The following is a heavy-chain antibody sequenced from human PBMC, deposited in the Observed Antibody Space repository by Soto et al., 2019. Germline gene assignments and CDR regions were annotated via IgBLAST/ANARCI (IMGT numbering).Heavy chain of an antibody. CDR2: IKSKTDGGTT. D-gene: IGHD4-17*01. J-gene: IGHJ4*02. Sequence: GGSLRLSCAASGFTFSNAWMSWVRQAPGKGLEWVGRIKSKTDGGTTDYAAPVKGRFTISRDDSKNTLYLQMNSLKTEDTAVYYRTTDPYGDPRGYWGQGTLVTVSS. CDR1: GFTFSNAW. V-gene: IGHV3-15*01. CDR3: TTDPYGDPRGY.